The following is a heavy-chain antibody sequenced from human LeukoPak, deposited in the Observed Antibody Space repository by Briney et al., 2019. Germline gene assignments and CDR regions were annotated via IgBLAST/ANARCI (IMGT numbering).Heavy chain of an antibody. CDR1: GYNFKEYS. CDR2: ISPKNGDA. V-gene: IGHV1-2*02. J-gene: IGHJ6*02. D-gene: IGHD4-17*01. CDR3: ARELPHPEYGDEYFYGLDV. Sequence: ASVNVSCKAFGYNFKEYSLHWVRQAPGQGLEWMGWISPKNGDAKFAPKFRGGATMTSDTSVNTTYLTLSSLRSDDSAIYYCARELPHPEYGDEYFYGLDVWGQGTTVIVSS.